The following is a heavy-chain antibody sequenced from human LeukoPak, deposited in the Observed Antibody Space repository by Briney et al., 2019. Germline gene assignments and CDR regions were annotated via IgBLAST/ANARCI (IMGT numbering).Heavy chain of an antibody. CDR1: QFTFSYCA. D-gene: IGHD3-10*01. J-gene: IGHJ4*02. V-gene: IGHV3-23*01. CDR3: AKEIYAYGSRGFDY. CDR2: ISSSGDYT. Sequence: GGSLRLSCSPSQFTFSYCAMTSVRQAPAKGLERVSGISSSGDYTYCTDSVKGRFTISRDNSQNTLYLQLDSLRVEDTAIYYCAKEIYAYGSRGFDYWGQGSLVTVSS.